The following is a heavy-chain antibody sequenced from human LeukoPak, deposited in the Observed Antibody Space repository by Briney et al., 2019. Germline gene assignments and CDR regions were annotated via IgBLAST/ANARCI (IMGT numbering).Heavy chain of an antibody. CDR3: GRVYCSTTSCYDYYDYYMDV. D-gene: IGHD2-2*01. J-gene: IGHJ6*03. CDR1: GFKFDDYG. Sequence: GGSLRFSCAASGFKFDDYGMSWVRHVPGKGLEWVSGTNWDGASTGYGDSVKGRFTISRDNVKNSLYLQMNSLRVEDTALYFCGRVYCSTTSCYDYYDYYMDVWGKGTTVTVSS. CDR2: TNWDGAST. V-gene: IGHV3-20*04.